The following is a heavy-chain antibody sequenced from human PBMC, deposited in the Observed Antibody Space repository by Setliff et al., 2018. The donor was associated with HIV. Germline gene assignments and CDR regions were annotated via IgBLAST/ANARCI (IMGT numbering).Heavy chain of an antibody. D-gene: IGHD2-21*02. CDR3: ATDVGVVTAHNWFDP. J-gene: IGHJ5*02. Sequence: ASVKVSCKASGGAFSSYPISWVRQAPGQGLDWMGGIIPILGIPNYAQKFQGRVTITADKATRTVYMELSGLRSDDTAVYYCATDVGVVTAHNWFDPWGQGTLVTVSS. CDR2: IIPILGIP. V-gene: IGHV1-69*10. CDR1: GGAFSSYP.